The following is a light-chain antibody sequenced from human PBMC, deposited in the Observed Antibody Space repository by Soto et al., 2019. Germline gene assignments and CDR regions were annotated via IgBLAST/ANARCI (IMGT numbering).Light chain of an antibody. V-gene: IGKV3-15*01. J-gene: IGKJ5*01. CDR3: QQYNNWPPIT. CDR2: GAS. CDR1: QSVSNN. Sequence: EIVMTQSPATMSVSPGETATVSCRASQSVSNNVAWYQQKPGQAPRLLIYGASTRATAIPARFSGRGSGTEFTLTISSLQSEDFGIYYCQQYNNWPPITFGQGTRLEI.